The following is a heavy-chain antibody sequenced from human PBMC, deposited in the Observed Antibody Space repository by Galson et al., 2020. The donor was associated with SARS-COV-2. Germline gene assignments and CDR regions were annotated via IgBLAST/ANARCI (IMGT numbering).Heavy chain of an antibody. CDR2: VHHSEST. V-gene: IGHV4-34*01. J-gene: IGHJ4*02. CDR1: GGTFRDYY. CDR3: ARGNRDINMILVVITAVNYHFDG. D-gene: IGHD3-22*01. Sequence: SETLSLICAVNGGTFRDYYWTWIRQPTGTGQERQGEVHHSESTNYNSHHNRRATITVDTSKNQFSLKLSSVTAADTAVYYCARGNRDINMILVVITAVNYHFDGWGQGTLVTVAS.